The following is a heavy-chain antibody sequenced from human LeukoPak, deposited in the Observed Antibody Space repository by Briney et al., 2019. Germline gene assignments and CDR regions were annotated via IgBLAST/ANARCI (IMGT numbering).Heavy chain of an antibody. CDR3: ATTRREDGSGSFDY. CDR1: GGSISSYY. V-gene: IGHV4-59*08. D-gene: IGHD3-10*01. CDR2: IYYSGST. Sequence: SETLSLTCTVPGGSISSYYWSWIRQPPGKGLEWIGYIYYSGSTNYNPSLKSRVAISVDTSKNQFSLKLSSVTAADTAVYYCATTRREDGSGSFDYWGQGTLVTVSS. J-gene: IGHJ4*02.